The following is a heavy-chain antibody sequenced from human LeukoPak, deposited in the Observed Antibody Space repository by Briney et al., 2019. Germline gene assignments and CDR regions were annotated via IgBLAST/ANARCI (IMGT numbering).Heavy chain of an antibody. V-gene: IGHV1-24*01. J-gene: IGHJ4*02. Sequence: ASVKVSCKVSGYTLTELSMHWVRQAPGKGLEWMGGFDPEVGETIYAQKFQGRVTMTEDTSTDTAYMELSSLRSEDTAVYYCGSSEYQLLLQFDYWGQGTLVTVSS. CDR2: FDPEVGET. CDR1: GYTLTELS. D-gene: IGHD2-2*01. CDR3: GSSEYQLLLQFDY.